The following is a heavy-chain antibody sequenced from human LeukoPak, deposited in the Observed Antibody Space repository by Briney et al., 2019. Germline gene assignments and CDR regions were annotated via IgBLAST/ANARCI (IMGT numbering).Heavy chain of an antibody. CDR3: AKDGGSYSNCLDFDY. CDR2: IKSKTDGGTT. Sequence: GGSLRLSCAASGFTFSNAWMSWVRQAPGKGLEWVGRIKSKTDGGTTDYAAPVKGRFTISRDDSKNTLYLQMNSLRAEDTAVYYCAKDGGSYSNCLDFDYWGQGTLVTVSS. D-gene: IGHD4-11*01. J-gene: IGHJ4*02. CDR1: GFTFSNAW. V-gene: IGHV3-15*01.